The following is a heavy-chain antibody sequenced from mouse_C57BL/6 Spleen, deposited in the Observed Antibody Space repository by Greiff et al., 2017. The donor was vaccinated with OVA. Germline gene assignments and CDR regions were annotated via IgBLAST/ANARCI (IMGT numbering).Heavy chain of an antibody. CDR2: IDPETGGT. CDR1: GYTFTDYE. J-gene: IGHJ1*03. D-gene: IGHD1-1*01. Sequence: QVQLQQSGAELVRPGASVTLSCKASGYTFTDYEMHWVKQTPVHGLEWIGAIDPETGGTAYNQKFKGKAILTADKSSSTAYMGLRSLTSEDSAGYYCTSEYYGRSPWYFDVWGTGTTVTVSS. V-gene: IGHV1-15*01. CDR3: TSEYYGRSPWYFDV.